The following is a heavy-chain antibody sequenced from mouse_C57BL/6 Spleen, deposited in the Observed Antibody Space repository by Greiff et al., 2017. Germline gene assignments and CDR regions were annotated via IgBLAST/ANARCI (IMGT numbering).Heavy chain of an antibody. CDR2: IDPEDGAT. CDR3: AITAYFDY. CDR1: GFNIKAYY. D-gene: IGHD1-3*01. J-gene: IGHJ2*01. Sequence: VQLQQSGAELVKPGASVKLSCTASGFNIKAYYMHWVKQRTEQGLEWIGRIDPEDGATTYAPKFQGKATITADTSSNTAYLQLSSLTSEDTAVYYCAITAYFDYWGQGTTLTVSS. V-gene: IGHV14-2*01.